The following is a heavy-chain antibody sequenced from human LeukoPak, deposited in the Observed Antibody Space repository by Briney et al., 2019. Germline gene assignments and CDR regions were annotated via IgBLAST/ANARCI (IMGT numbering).Heavy chain of an antibody. CDR1: GFTFNSYA. CDR3: AKDLSTFGGVIHPGWFDP. D-gene: IGHD3-16*02. Sequence: PGGSLRLSCAASGFTFNSYAMSWVRQASGKGLEWVSAISGSGGSTYYADSVKGRFTISRDNSKNTLYLQMNSLRAEDTAVYYCAKDLSTFGGVIHPGWFDPWGQGTLVTVSS. V-gene: IGHV3-23*01. J-gene: IGHJ5*02. CDR2: ISGSGGST.